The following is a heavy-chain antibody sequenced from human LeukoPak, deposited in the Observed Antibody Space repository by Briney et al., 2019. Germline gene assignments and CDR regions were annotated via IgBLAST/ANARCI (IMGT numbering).Heavy chain of an antibody. CDR2: INGVSSHI. Sequence: GESLKISCKGSGYSFTNYWIGWVRQAPGKGLEWVSSINGVSSHIYYADSVKGRFTIYRDNAKNSLYLQMNSLRADDTALYYCTRDPAHYLRNGFYESWGQGTLVTVSS. CDR1: GYSFTNYW. CDR3: TRDPAHYLRNGFYES. V-gene: IGHV3-21*06. D-gene: IGHD5/OR15-5a*01. J-gene: IGHJ1*01.